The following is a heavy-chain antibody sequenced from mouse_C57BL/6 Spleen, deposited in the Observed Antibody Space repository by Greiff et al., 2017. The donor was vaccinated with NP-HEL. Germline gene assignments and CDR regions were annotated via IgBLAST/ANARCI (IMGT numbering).Heavy chain of an antibody. D-gene: IGHD1-1*01. J-gene: IGHJ2*01. Sequence: VQLVESGPELVKPGASVKISCKASGYAFSSSWMNWVKQRPGKGLEWIGRIYPGDGDTNYNGKFKGKATLTADKSSSTAYMQLSSLTSEDSAVYFCARSDITTGDYWGQGTTLTVSS. CDR2: IYPGDGDT. CDR3: ARSDITTGDY. V-gene: IGHV1-82*01. CDR1: GYAFSSSW.